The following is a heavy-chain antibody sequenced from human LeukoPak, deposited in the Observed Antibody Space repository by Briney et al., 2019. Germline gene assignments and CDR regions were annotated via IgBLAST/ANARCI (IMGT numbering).Heavy chain of an antibody. CDR2: IYYSGST. CDR3: ARHRFPAAATDY. D-gene: IGHD6-13*01. CDR1: GGSISSYY. V-gene: IGHV4-59*08. J-gene: IGHJ4*02. Sequence: SETLSLTCTVSGGSISSYYWSWIRQPPGKGLEWIGYIYYSGSTNYNPSLKSRVTISVDTSKNQFSLKLSSVTAADTAVYYRARHRFPAAATDYWGQGTLVTVSS.